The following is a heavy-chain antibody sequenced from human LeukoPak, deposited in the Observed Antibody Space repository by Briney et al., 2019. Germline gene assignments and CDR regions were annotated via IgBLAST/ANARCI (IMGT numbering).Heavy chain of an antibody. D-gene: IGHD3-3*01. CDR1: GGSISRSSYN. J-gene: IGHJ5*02. CDR3: ARIITYYDFSCWFDP. V-gene: IGHV4-39*01. CDR2: ICYSGRT. Sequence: PSETLSLTCSASGGSISRSSYNWGWIRQPPGKGLEWIGCICYSGRTYYNPSLKSRVTISVDTSKNQFSLKLSSVTAADTAVYYCARIITYYDFSCWFDPWGQGTLVTVSS.